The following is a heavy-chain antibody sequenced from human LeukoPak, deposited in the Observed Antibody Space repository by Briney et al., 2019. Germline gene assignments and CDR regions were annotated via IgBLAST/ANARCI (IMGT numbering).Heavy chain of an antibody. J-gene: IGHJ3*02. CDR3: ARDRGYSNSGDAFDI. Sequence: TGGSLRLSCAASGFTFSSYAMHWVRQAPGKGLEYVSAISSNGGSTYYANSVKGRFTISRDNSKNTLYLQMGSLRAEDMAVYYCARDRGYSNSGDAFDIWGQGTMVTVSS. D-gene: IGHD4-11*01. CDR1: GFTFSSYA. V-gene: IGHV3-64*01. CDR2: ISSNGGST.